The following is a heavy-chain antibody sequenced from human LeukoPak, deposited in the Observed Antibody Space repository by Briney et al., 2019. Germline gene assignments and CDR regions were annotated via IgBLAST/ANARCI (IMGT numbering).Heavy chain of an antibody. D-gene: IGHD1-1*01. V-gene: IGHV3-11*06. CDR2: ISSRTSDT. J-gene: IGHJ4*02. Sequence: KPGGSLRLSCAASGFTFSDYYMSWIRQAPGKGLEWVSYISSRTSDTNYVDSVKGRFTTSRDNAKNSLYLHMNSLRAEDTAVYYCTRVGSSGSVDYWGQGTLVTVSS. CDR3: TRVGSSGSVDY. CDR1: GFTFSDYY.